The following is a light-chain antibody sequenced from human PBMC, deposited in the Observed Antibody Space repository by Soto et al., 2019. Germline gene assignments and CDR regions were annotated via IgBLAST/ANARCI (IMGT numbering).Light chain of an antibody. CDR3: SSYTNRGTLDI. CDR2: DVS. Sequence: QSVLTQPASVSGSPGQSITISCTGTSSDVGGYNYVSWYQQHPGKAPKLMIYDVSDRPSGVSNRFSGSKSGNTASLTISGLQAEDEADYYCSSYTNRGTLDIFGTGTKVP. J-gene: IGLJ1*01. V-gene: IGLV2-14*01. CDR1: SSDVGGYNY.